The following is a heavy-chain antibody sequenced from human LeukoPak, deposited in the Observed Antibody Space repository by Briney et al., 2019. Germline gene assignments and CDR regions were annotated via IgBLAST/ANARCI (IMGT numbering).Heavy chain of an antibody. Sequence: GASVKVSCKASGYSFNSYDFSLVRQAPGQGIEWMAWISTYNGNTNYAQKVQGRATMTTDTSTSTAYMELRSLRSDDTAVYYCARVLRYDFWSAYYFDYWGQGTLVTVSS. CDR2: ISTYNGNT. CDR3: ARVLRYDFWSAYYFDY. D-gene: IGHD3-3*01. CDR1: GYSFNSYD. V-gene: IGHV1-18*01. J-gene: IGHJ4*02.